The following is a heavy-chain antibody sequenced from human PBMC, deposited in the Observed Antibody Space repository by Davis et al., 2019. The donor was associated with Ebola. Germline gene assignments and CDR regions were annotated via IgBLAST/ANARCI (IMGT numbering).Heavy chain of an antibody. CDR3: ARDIGVAVPGVMKDAFDI. CDR1: GGTFSSYG. Sequence: ASVKVSCKASGGTFSSYGITWVRQAPGQGLEWMGWISAYNGNTNYAQKFQGRITMTTDTSTSTAYMELRSLTSDDTAIYYCARDIGVAVPGVMKDAFDIWGQGTMVTVSS. V-gene: IGHV1-18*01. J-gene: IGHJ3*02. D-gene: IGHD2-2*01. CDR2: ISAYNGNT.